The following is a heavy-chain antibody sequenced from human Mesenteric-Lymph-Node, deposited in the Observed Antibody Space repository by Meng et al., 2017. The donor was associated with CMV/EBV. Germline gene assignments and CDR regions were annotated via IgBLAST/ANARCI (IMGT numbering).Heavy chain of an antibody. Sequence: ASVKVSCKASGYTFSGYYLHWVRQAPGQGLEWMGWINPNSGGTNYAQNFQGSVTMTRDTSITTAYMELSRLRSEDTAVYYCARDKERAYCSSTSCYIGNAFDIWGQGTMVTVSS. D-gene: IGHD2-2*02. CDR1: GYTFSGYY. J-gene: IGHJ3*02. V-gene: IGHV1-2*02. CDR3: ARDKERAYCSSTSCYIGNAFDI. CDR2: INPNSGGT.